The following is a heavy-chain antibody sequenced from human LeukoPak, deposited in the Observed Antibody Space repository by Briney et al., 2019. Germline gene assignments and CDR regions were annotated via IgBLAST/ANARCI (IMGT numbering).Heavy chain of an antibody. Sequence: GASVKVSCKASGGTFSSYAISWVRQSPGQGLGWMGGIIPIFGTANYAQTFQGRVTITTDESTSTAYMALSSLRSEDTAVYYCARGVVVLTPGQPGYYDSSGYYSTPGSAFDIWGQGTMVTVSS. CDR2: IIPIFGTA. V-gene: IGHV1-69*05. J-gene: IGHJ3*02. CDR3: ARGVVVLTPGQPGYYDSSGYYSTPGSAFDI. CDR1: GGTFSSYA. D-gene: IGHD3-22*01.